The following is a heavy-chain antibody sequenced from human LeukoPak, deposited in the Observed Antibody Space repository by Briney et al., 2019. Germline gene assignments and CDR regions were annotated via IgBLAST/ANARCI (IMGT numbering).Heavy chain of an antibody. CDR2: IYYSGST. CDR1: GGSISSTSYY. D-gene: IGHD5-24*01. Sequence: SETLSLTCTVSGGSISSTSYYWGWIRQPPGKGLEWIGSIYYSGSTYYNPSLKSRVTISVDTSKNQFSLKLTSVTAADTAVYYCASYPPGWLQPLIDYWGQGTLVTVSS. V-gene: IGHV4-39*07. CDR3: ASYPPGWLQPLIDY. J-gene: IGHJ4*02.